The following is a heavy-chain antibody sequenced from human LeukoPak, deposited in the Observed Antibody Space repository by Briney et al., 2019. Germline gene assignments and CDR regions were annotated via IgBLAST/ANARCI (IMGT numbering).Heavy chain of an antibody. D-gene: IGHD4-17*01. CDR1: GYSISSGYY. V-gene: IGHV4-38-2*01. CDR3: ARGRSPYGDYMFDF. J-gene: IGHJ4*02. CDR2: IHHGGST. Sequence: SETLSLTCADSGYSISSGYYWGWIRQPPGKGLEWIGSIHHGGSTYYDPSLKSRVTISLDTSKDQLSLKVRSVTAADTAVYYCARGRSPYGDYMFDFWGQGTLVTVSS.